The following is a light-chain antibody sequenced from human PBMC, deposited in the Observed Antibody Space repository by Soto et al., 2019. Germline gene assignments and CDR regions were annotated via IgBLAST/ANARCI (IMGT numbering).Light chain of an antibody. CDR1: SSDVGDYNL. CDR3: SSYAGTNNFYG. Sequence: LTQPPSASGSPGQSVTISCTGTSSDVGDYNLVSWYQQHPGRAPKLMIYEVSKRPSGVPDRFSGSKSGNTASLTVSGFQAEDEADYYCSSYAGTNNFYGFGTGTKVTVL. J-gene: IGLJ1*01. V-gene: IGLV2-8*01. CDR2: EVS.